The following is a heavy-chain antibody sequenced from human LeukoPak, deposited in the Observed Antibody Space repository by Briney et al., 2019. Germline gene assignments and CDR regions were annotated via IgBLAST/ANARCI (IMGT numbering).Heavy chain of an antibody. J-gene: IGHJ4*02. CDR2: ISGSGGST. CDR1: GFTFSSYA. CDR3: AHSRRGSYSSFDY. V-gene: IGHV3-23*01. Sequence: GGSLRLSCAASGFTFSSYAMSWVRQAPGKGLEWVSAISGSGGSTYYADSVKGRFTISRDNSKNALYLQMNSLRAEDTAVYYCAHSRRGSYSSFDYWGQGTLVTVSS. D-gene: IGHD3-10*01.